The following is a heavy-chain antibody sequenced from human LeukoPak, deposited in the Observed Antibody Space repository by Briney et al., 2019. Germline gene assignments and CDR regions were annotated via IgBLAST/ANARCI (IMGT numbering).Heavy chain of an antibody. Sequence: PPGGSLTLSCAASGFTFSSYEMNWVRQAPGKGLEWVSYISSSASTVYYADSVKGRFTISRDNAKNSLYLQMNSLRAEDTAVYYCARGPDAFDIWGKGTMVTVSS. J-gene: IGHJ3*02. CDR2: ISSSASTV. V-gene: IGHV3-48*03. CDR1: GFTFSSYE. CDR3: ARGPDAFDI.